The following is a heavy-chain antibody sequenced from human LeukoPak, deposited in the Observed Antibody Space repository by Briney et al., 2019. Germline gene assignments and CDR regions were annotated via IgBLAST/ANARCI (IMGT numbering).Heavy chain of an antibody. J-gene: IGHJ4*02. Sequence: SSETLSLTCTVSGGSISSSSYYWGWIRQPPGKGLEWIGSIYYSGSTYYNPSLKSRVTISVDTSKNQFSLKLSSVTAADTAVYYCARDYSGSLDYWGQGTLVTVSS. D-gene: IGHD3-10*01. CDR1: GGSISSSSYY. CDR2: IYYSGST. V-gene: IGHV4-39*07. CDR3: ARDYSGSLDY.